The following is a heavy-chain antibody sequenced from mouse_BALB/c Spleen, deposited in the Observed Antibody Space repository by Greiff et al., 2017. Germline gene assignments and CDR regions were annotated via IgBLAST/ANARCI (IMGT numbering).Heavy chain of an antibody. V-gene: IGHV2-5-1*01. CDR1: GFSLTSYG. Sequence: VQLQQSGPSLVQPSPSLSITCTVSGFSLTSYGVHWVRQSPGKGLEWLGVIWRGGSTDNNAAFMSRLSITKDNSKSHVVFKMNSLQADDTAIYYCAKRGGNYEMDYWGQGTSVTVSS. J-gene: IGHJ4*01. D-gene: IGHD2-1*01. CDR3: AKRGGNYEMDY. CDR2: IWRGGST.